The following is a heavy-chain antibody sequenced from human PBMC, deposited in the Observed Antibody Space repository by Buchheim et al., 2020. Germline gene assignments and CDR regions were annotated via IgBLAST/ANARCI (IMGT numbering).Heavy chain of an antibody. V-gene: IGHV3-7*01. CDR3: AREGKGYCSSTSCYTNWFDP. CDR1: GFTFSSYW. Sequence: EVQLVESGGGLVQPGGSLRLSCAASGFTFSSYWMSWVRQAPGKGLEWVANIKQDGSEKYYVDSLKGRFTISRDNAKNSLYPQMNSLRAEDTAVYYCAREGKGYCSSTSCYTNWFDPWGQGTL. CDR2: IKQDGSEK. J-gene: IGHJ5*02. D-gene: IGHD2-2*02.